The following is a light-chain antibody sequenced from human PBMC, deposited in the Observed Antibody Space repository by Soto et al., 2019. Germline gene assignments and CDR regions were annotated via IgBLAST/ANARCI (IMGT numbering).Light chain of an antibody. V-gene: IGKV3-15*01. Sequence: EIVLTQSPGTLSLSPGERVTLSCRASQSVSRFLAWYQQRPGQAPRLLIYDTSTRATGIPARFSGSGSGTEFSLTISSLQSEDFAVYYCQQYDNWPPCTFRQGTKLDVK. CDR2: DTS. CDR1: QSVSRF. J-gene: IGKJ2*02. CDR3: QQYDNWPPCT.